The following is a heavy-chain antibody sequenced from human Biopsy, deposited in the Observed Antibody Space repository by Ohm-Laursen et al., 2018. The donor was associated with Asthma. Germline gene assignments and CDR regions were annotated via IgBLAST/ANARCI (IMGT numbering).Heavy chain of an antibody. CDR3: ARAQDYYDSRGYYRSFDY. Sequence: PLETLSLTCSVSGDSISNYYWNWIRQPPGKGLEWIGYIHDSGSTTYNPSLKSRVTIYLDRSKNQFSLRLTSVTAADTAVYYCARAQDYYDSRGYYRSFDYWGQGTLVTVSS. CDR2: IHDSGST. J-gene: IGHJ4*02. V-gene: IGHV4-59*12. D-gene: IGHD3-22*01. CDR1: GDSISNYY.